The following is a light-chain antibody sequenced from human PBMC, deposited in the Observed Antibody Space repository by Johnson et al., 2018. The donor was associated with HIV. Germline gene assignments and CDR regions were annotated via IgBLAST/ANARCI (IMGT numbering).Light chain of an antibody. CDR1: SSNIGNNY. CDR3: GTWDSSLSAYV. J-gene: IGLJ1*01. Sequence: QSVLTQSPSMSAAPGQQVTISCSGSSSNIGNNYVSWYQQFPGTAPKLLIYDNNKRPSGIPDRFSGSKSGTSATLGITGLQTGDEADYYCGTWDSSLSAYVFGTGTKVTVL. CDR2: DNN. V-gene: IGLV1-51*01.